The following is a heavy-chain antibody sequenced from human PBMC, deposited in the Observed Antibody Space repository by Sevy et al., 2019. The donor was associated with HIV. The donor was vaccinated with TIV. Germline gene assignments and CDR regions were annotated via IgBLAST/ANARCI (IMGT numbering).Heavy chain of an antibody. CDR1: GFTFSSYA. D-gene: IGHD6-19*01. J-gene: IGHJ4*02. CDR2: ISGSGGST. Sequence: GGSLRLSCAASGFTFSSYAMSWVRQAPGKGLEWVSAISGSGGSTYNADSVKGRFTISRDNSKNTLYLQMNSLRAEDTAVYYCAKGDSGWPYYFDYWGQGTLVTVSS. V-gene: IGHV3-23*01. CDR3: AKGDSGWPYYFDY.